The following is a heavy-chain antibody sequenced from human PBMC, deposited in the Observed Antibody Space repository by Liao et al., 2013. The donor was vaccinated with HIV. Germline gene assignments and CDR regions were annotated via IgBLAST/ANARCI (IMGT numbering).Heavy chain of an antibody. V-gene: IGHV4-39*07. Sequence: QLQLQESGPGLVKPSETLSLTCTVSGGSISSSSYYWGWIRQPPGKGLEWIGSIYYSGSTYYNPSLKSRVTISVDTSKNQFSLKLSSVTAADTAVYYCARGIVVVPAATHWYFDLWGRGTLVTVSS. CDR2: IYYSGST. D-gene: IGHD2-2*01. J-gene: IGHJ2*01. CDR3: ARGIVVVPAATHWYFDL. CDR1: GGSISSSSYY.